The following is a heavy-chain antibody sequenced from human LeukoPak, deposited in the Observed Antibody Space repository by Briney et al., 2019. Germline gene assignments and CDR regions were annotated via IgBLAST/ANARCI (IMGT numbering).Heavy chain of an antibody. J-gene: IGHJ3*02. D-gene: IGHD6-19*01. CDR2: IYYSGNT. CDR3: ARRAVAGTAAFDI. CDR1: GGSINNSDYY. Sequence: TSETLSLTCNVSGGSINNSDYYWGWIRQPPGKRLEWFGNIYYSGNTYYNPSLKSRVIMSVDTSKNQFSLKLSSVTAADTAVYYCARRAVAGTAAFDIWGQGTMVTVSS. V-gene: IGHV4-39*01.